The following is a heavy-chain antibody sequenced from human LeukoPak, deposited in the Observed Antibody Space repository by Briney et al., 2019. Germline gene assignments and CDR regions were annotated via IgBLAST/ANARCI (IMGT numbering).Heavy chain of an antibody. J-gene: IGHJ4*02. V-gene: IGHV3-23*01. CDR3: AKGTDYGGNSYFDY. CDR1: GFTFSSYA. CDR2: ISGSGGST. D-gene: IGHD4-23*01. Sequence: PGGSLRLSCAASGFTFSSYAMSWVRQAPGKGLEWVSAISGSGGSTYYADSVKGRFTISRDNSKNTLYLQMNSLRAEDTAVYYRAKGTDYGGNSYFDYWGQGTLVTVSS.